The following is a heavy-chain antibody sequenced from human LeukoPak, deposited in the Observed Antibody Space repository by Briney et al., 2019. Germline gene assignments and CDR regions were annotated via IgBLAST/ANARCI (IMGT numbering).Heavy chain of an antibody. Sequence: GGSLRLSCAASGFTFSSYSMNWVRQAPGKGLEWVSSISSSSSYIYYADSVKGRFTISRDNAKNSLYLQMNSLRAEDTAVYYCASGASSGYYYEYYFDYWGQGTLVTVSS. J-gene: IGHJ4*02. CDR3: ASGASSGYYYEYYFDY. CDR2: ISSSSSYI. V-gene: IGHV3-21*01. D-gene: IGHD3-22*01. CDR1: GFTFSSYS.